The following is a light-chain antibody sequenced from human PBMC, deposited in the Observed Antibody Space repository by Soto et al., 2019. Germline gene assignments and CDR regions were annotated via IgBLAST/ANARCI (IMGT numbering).Light chain of an antibody. CDR1: QSVSSSY. Sequence: EIVLTQSPGTLSLSPGERATLSCRASQSVSSSYLAGYQQKPGQAPRLLIYGASSRATGIPDRSSGSGSGTDFTLTISRLEPEDFAVYYCQQYGSSPKTFGQGTKVDI. J-gene: IGKJ1*01. CDR3: QQYGSSPKT. V-gene: IGKV3-20*01. CDR2: GAS.